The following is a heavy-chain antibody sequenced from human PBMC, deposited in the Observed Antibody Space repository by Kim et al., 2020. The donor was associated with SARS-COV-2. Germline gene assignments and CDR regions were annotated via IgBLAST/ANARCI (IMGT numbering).Heavy chain of an antibody. D-gene: IGHD6-19*01. CDR3: AKDTVTLSVAGIDYYGMDV. J-gene: IGHJ6*02. CDR1: GFTFSSYA. CDR2: ISGSGGST. V-gene: IGHV3-23*01. Sequence: GGSLRLSCAASGFTFSSYAMSWVRQAPGKGLEWVSAISGSGGSTYYADSVKGRFTISRDNSKNTLYLQMNSLRAEDTAVYYCAKDTVTLSVAGIDYYGMDVWGQGTTVTVSS.